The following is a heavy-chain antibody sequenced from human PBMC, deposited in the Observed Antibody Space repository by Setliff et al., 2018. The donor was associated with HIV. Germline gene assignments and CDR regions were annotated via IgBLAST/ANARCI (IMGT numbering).Heavy chain of an antibody. J-gene: IGHJ6*03. D-gene: IGHD6-19*01. CDR3: ARTSAGARGFGLTYFYYMDV. V-gene: IGHV1-69*13. CDR1: GGTFSSYA. Sequence: SVKVSCKASGGTFSSYAISWVRQAPGQGLEWMGGIIPIFGTVRYAQKFQGRVTITADESMSTAYMELSSLRSEDTAVYYCARTSAGARGFGLTYFYYMDVWGQGTTVTVSS. CDR2: IIPIFGTV.